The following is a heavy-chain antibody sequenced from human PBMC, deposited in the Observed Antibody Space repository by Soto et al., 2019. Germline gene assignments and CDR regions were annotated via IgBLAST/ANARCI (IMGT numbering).Heavy chain of an antibody. CDR1: GFTFSSYW. CDR2: IKQDGSEK. D-gene: IGHD6-13*01. CDR3: ARDEYISIWYPSYYYYGMDV. Sequence: GGSLRLSCAASGFTFSSYWMSWVRQAQGKGMEWVANIKQDGSEKSYVDSVKGRFTISRDNAKNSLYLQMNSLRAEDTAVYYCARDEYISIWYPSYYYYGMDVWGQGTTVTVSS. J-gene: IGHJ6*02. V-gene: IGHV3-7*03.